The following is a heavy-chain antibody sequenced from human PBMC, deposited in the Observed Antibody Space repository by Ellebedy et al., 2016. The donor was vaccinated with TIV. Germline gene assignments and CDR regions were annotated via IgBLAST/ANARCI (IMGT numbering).Heavy chain of an antibody. J-gene: IGHJ4*02. CDR1: GFTFSRYC. Sequence: GGSLRLSXAGSGFTFSRYCMHWVRQAPGKGLVWVSRMNCDGTITTHADSVKGRFTISRDNAKNTLYLQMNSLRVEDTAVYYCVGDFGGGDDYWGQGTLVTVSS. V-gene: IGHV3-74*01. CDR2: MNCDGTIT. D-gene: IGHD2-21*02. CDR3: VGDFGGGDDY.